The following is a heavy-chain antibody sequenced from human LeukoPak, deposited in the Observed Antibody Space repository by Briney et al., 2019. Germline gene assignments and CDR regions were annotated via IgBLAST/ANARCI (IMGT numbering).Heavy chain of an antibody. Sequence: KPSETLSLTCTVGGGSLSSHYWSWIRQPPGKGLELVGHIYYTGTTFYNPSLNSRVTISLDTSRNQFSLRLTSVTAADTAVYYCARFSSGCSTASCYLTNWGQGTLVTVSS. D-gene: IGHD2-2*01. J-gene: IGHJ4*02. CDR2: IYYTGTT. CDR3: ARFSSGCSTASCYLTN. CDR1: GGSLSSHY. V-gene: IGHV4-59*11.